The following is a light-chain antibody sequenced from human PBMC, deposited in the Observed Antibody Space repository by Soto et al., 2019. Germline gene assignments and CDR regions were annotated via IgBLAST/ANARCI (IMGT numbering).Light chain of an antibody. CDR1: QSVRSN. V-gene: IGKV3-15*01. CDR2: GAS. Sequence: EIVMTQSPATLSVSPGERATLSCRASQSVRSNLAWYQQKPGQAPRLLIYGASTRATGIATRFSGSGSGTEFTLTISGLQSEDSAVYYCQQHNDWPPWTFGQGTKVEIK. CDR3: QQHNDWPPWT. J-gene: IGKJ1*01.